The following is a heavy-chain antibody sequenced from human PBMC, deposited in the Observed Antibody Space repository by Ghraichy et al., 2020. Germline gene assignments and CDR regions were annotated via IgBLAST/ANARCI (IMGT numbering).Heavy chain of an antibody. Sequence: SETLSLTCAVYGGSFSGYYWSWIRQPPGQGLEWIGEINHSCSTNYNPSLKSRVTISVDTYKNQFSLKLSSVTAAATAVYYCASGGYCSSTSCYVGYYYYGMDLCGQEATVTV. CDR3: ASGGYCSSTSCYVGYYYYGMDL. CDR2: INHSCST. V-gene: IGHV4-34*01. CDR1: GGSFSGYY. J-gene: IGHJ6*02. D-gene: IGHD2-2*01.